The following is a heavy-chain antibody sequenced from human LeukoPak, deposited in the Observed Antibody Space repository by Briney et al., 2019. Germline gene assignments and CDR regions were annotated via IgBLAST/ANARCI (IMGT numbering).Heavy chain of an antibody. CDR2: IYYSGST. CDR3: SRVLRPMASQYYFDY. J-gene: IGHJ4*02. Sequence: SETLSLTCTVSGASINTYYWSWIRQPPGKGLEWIGYIYYSGSTSYNPSLKTRVTISIDASKNQFSLKLSSVTAADTAVYYCSRVLRPMASQYYFDYWGQGTLVTVSS. D-gene: IGHD3-10*01. V-gene: IGHV4-59*01. CDR1: GASINTYY.